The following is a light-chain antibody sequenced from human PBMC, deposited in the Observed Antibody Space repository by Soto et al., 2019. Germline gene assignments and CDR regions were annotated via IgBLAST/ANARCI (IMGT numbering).Light chain of an antibody. V-gene: IGKV1-39*01. CDR3: QQYNTYST. J-gene: IGKJ5*01. Sequence: DIQMTQSPSSLSASAGDRFTVTCRASQSIRSYLNWNQQKPGKAPKLLIYAASTLQSGVPSRFSGSGSGTYFTLTISSLHPEDFATYYCQQYNTYSTFGQGTRLEIK. CDR1: QSIRSY. CDR2: AAS.